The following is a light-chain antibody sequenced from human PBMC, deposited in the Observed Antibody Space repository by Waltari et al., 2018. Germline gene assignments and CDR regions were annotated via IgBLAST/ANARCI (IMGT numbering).Light chain of an antibody. V-gene: IGLV2-14*03. CDR3: SSFTTSSTYV. CDR2: DVS. Sequence: QSALTQTASVSGSPGQSITISCTGTSSDVGAYHHFPWYQQNPGKAPKVMIYDVSNRPSGVSNRFSGSKSGNTASLSISGLQAEDEADYYCSSFTTSSTYVFGTGTKVTVL. J-gene: IGLJ1*01. CDR1: SSDVGAYHH.